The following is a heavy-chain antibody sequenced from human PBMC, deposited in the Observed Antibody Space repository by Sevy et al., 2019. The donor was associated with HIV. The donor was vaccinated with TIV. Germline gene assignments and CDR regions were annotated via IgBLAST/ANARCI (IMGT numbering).Heavy chain of an antibody. J-gene: IGHJ5*02. CDR1: GFTLSADW. V-gene: IGHV3-74*01. CDR2: INSDGAAT. CDR3: TRGTPGVVQS. Sequence: GGSLRLSCAASGFTLSADWMHWVRQTPGKGLVCVSRINSDGAATHYADSVKGRFIISRDNGKNSLYLQMNSLRVEDTGLYYCTRGTPGVVQSWGQGTLVTVSS. D-gene: IGHD3-3*01.